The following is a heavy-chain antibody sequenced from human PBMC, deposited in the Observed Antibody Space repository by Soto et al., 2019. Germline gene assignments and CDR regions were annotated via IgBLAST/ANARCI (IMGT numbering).Heavy chain of an antibody. CDR1: GFTFSSYS. CDR3: ARDRLVAATSAPPYCYHGMDV. CDR2: ISSSSRYI. Sequence: GVLRLSCATSGFTFSSYSMNWVRQAPGMGLEWVSSISSSSRYIYYADAVRGRFTISRDNAKNSLYLQINSLRAEDTAVYYCARDRLVAATSAPPYCYHGMDVWGQGTTVTVSS. D-gene: IGHD2-15*01. V-gene: IGHV3-21*01. J-gene: IGHJ6*02.